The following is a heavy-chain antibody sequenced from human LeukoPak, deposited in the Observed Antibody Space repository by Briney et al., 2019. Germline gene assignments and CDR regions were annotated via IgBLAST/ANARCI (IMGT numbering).Heavy chain of an antibody. CDR2: IYYSGST. Sequence: SETLSLTCTVSGGSISSYYWSWIRQPPGKGLEWIGYIYYSGSTNYNPSLKSRVTISVDTSKNQFSLKVNSVTAADTAVYYCARVGRDGYNIDYWGQGTLVTVSS. CDR1: GGSISSYY. J-gene: IGHJ4*02. V-gene: IGHV4-59*08. D-gene: IGHD5-24*01. CDR3: ARVGRDGYNIDY.